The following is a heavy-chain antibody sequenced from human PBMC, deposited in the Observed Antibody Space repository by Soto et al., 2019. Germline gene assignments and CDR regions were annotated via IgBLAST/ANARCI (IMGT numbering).Heavy chain of an antibody. CDR3: VGVSLTGS. CDR2: IKEDGSDK. D-gene: IGHD3-9*01. CDR1: GFPFSSYW. J-gene: IGHJ5*02. Sequence: EVHLGDSGGGLVQPGGSLRLSCVASGFPFSSYWMSWVRQAPGKGLEWVANIKEDGSDKYYVDSVKGRFTISRDNAKNSLYLQMNSLRVEDTAVYYCVGVSLTGSWGQGTLVAVSS. V-gene: IGHV3-7*01.